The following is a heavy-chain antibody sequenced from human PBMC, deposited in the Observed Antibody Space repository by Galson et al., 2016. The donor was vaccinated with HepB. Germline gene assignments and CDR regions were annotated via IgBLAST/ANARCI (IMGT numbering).Heavy chain of an antibody. CDR3: TTWLSHHFDY. CDR2: IDGPTPNT. CDR1: GFTFRNYA. J-gene: IGHJ4*02. D-gene: IGHD6-19*01. V-gene: IGHV3-23*01. Sequence: SLRLSCAASGFTFRNYALSWVRRAPGKGLEWVSHIDGPTPNTHYADSVRGRFSIFRDNSRDALYLQMDSLTAEDSAIYYCTTWLSHHFDYWGQGTPDTVSS.